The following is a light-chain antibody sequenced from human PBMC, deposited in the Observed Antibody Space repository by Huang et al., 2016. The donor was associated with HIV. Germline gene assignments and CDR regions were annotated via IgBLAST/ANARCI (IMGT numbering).Light chain of an antibody. CDR1: QSIGNY. CDR2: VTS. J-gene: IGKJ4*01. CDR3: QEGDTWPRLA. Sequence: VVLTQSPATLSLSPGERDTRSCRASQSIGNYVAWYQQKPGQPPRLHIYVTSKRATDIPSSVNGTGSGTDFTLTISNLEAEDSAVYYCQEGDTWPRLALGGGTKVEIK. V-gene: IGKV3-11*01.